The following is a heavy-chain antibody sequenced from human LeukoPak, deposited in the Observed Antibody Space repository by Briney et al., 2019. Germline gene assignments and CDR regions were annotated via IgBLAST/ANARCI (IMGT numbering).Heavy chain of an antibody. J-gene: IGHJ5*02. V-gene: IGHV1-18*01. CDR3: VRAKRRMDCGGDCYSWFDP. Sequence: GASVKVSCKASGYTFTSYGISWVRQAPGQGLEWMGWISAYSGNTNYAQKLQGRVTMTTDTSTSTAYMELRSLRSDDTAVYYCVRAKRRMDCGGDCYSWFDPWGQGTLVTVSS. CDR2: ISAYSGNT. CDR1: GYTFTSYG. D-gene: IGHD2-21*02.